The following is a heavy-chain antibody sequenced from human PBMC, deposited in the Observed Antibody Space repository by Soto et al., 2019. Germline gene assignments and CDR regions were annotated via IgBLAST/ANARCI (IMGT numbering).Heavy chain of an antibody. CDR2: VSGDGYAS. J-gene: IGHJ4*03. D-gene: IGHD3-10*01. CDR1: GFTFSSNA. CDR3: AKRHYYGSGSFAIAT. V-gene: IGHV3-23*01. Sequence: EVRLLESGGGLVQPGGSLRLSCAGSGFTFSSNAMSWVRQAPGKGLEWVSSVSGDGYASDYADSVKGLFTVSRHDSKNTLYLQMNSLRAEDTAVYYCAKRHYYGSGSFAIATWGQGTLVTVSS.